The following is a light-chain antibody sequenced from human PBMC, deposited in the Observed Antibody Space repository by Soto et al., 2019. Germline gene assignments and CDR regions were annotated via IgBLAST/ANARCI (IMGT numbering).Light chain of an antibody. CDR1: QSVSSR. V-gene: IGKV3-15*01. CDR3: QEYNNWRPIT. CDR2: GAS. Sequence: EIMMNKSPGTLSLSTGERATLSCRASQSVSSRLAWYQQKPGQAPRLLIYGASTRATGIPVRFSGSGSGTEFTLTITSLQSEDFAVYYCQEYNNWRPITFGGGGNVDIK. J-gene: IGKJ4*01.